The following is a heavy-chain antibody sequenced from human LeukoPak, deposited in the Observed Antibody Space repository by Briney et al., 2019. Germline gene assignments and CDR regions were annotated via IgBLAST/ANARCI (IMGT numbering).Heavy chain of an antibody. D-gene: IGHD3-22*01. Sequence: SETLSLTCTVSGGSISSHYWSWIRQPAGKGLEWIGHIYISGSTNYNPSLKSRVTMSVDTSKNQFSLKLSSVTAADTAVYYCASRIAARANTYYYDSSGYLDYWGQGTLVTVSS. J-gene: IGHJ4*02. CDR1: GGSISSHY. V-gene: IGHV4-4*07. CDR3: ASRIAARANTYYYDSSGYLDY. CDR2: IYISGST.